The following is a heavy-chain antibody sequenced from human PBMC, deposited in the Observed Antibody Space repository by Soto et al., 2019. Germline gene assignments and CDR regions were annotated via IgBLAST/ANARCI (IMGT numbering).Heavy chain of an antibody. CDR1: GFTVSSNY. Sequence: GGSLRLSCAASGFTVSSNYMSWVRQAPGKGLEWVSVIYSGGSTYYADSVKGRFTISRDNSKNTLYLQMNSLRAEDTAVYYCARGARYNWNSVYFDYWGQGTLVTVSS. D-gene: IGHD1-20*01. CDR2: IYSGGST. V-gene: IGHV3-66*01. J-gene: IGHJ4*02. CDR3: ARGARYNWNSVYFDY.